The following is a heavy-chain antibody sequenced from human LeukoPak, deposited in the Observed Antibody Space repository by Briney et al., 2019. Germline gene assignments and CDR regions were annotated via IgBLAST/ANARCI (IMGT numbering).Heavy chain of an antibody. CDR1: GGSISGYY. CDR2: IFSRGTT. J-gene: IGHJ5*02. Sequence: SETLSLTCTISGGSISGYYWSWIRQPAGKGLEWIGRIFSRGTTNYNPSLKSRVTMSVDTSKNQFSLKLSSVTAADTAVYYCARDHNGGLDPWGQGILVTVSS. D-gene: IGHD1-1*01. V-gene: IGHV4-4*07. CDR3: ARDHNGGLDP.